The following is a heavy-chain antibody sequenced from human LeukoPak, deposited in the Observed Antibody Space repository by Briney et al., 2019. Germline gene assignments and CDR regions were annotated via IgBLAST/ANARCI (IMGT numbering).Heavy chain of an antibody. CDR2: IFPILGAA. D-gene: IGHD3-22*01. V-gene: IGHV1-69*13. CDR1: GGTFSSYA. J-gene: IGHJ4*02. CDR3: ARSSRYYDSSGLQAYYFDY. Sequence: SVKVSCKASGGTFSSYAISWVRQAPGQGLEWMGGIFPILGAANYAQKFQGRVTITADESASTAYMELSSLRSEDTAVYYCARSSRYYDSSGLQAYYFDYWGQGTLVTVSS.